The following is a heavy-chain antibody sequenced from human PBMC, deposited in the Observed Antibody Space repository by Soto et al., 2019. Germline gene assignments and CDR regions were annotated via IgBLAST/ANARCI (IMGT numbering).Heavy chain of an antibody. CDR2: IYYSGST. V-gene: IGHV4-31*03. CDR3: ARIDPYYDFWSGYYPI. CDR1: GGSISSCGYY. D-gene: IGHD3-3*01. J-gene: IGHJ6*02. Sequence: TLSLTCTVSGGSISSCGYYWSWIRQHPGKGLEWIGYIYYSGSTYYNPSLKSRVTISVDTSKNQFSLKLSSVTAADTAVYYCARIDPYYDFWSGYYPIWGQGTTVTVSS.